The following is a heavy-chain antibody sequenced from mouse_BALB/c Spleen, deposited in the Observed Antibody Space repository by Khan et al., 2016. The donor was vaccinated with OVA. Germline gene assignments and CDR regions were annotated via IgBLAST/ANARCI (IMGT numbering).Heavy chain of an antibody. V-gene: IGHV1-7*01. J-gene: IGHJ2*01. CDR1: GYTFTTYW. CDR2: INPTSGYT. Sequence: QVQLQQSGAELAKPGASLKMSCTASGYTFTTYWMHWIKQTPGQGLEWIGYINPTSGYTDYNEKFTDRATLSADKSSSTAYMQLTSLTSEEYAVYYYTRDTIDYWGQGTTLTVSS. CDR3: TRDTIDY.